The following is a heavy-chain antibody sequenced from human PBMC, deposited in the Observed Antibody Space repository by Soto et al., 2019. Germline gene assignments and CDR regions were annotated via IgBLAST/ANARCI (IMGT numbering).Heavy chain of an antibody. CDR3: AKGPEKEYQLLFGWFDP. J-gene: IGHJ5*02. V-gene: IGHV3-23*01. Sequence: GGSLRLSCAASGFTFSSYAMSWVRQAPGKGLEWVSAISGSGGSTYYADSVKGRFTISRDNSKNTLYLQMNSLRAEDTAVYYCAKGPEKEYQLLFGWFDPWGQGTLVTVSS. CDR2: ISGSGGST. CDR1: GFTFSSYA. D-gene: IGHD2-2*01.